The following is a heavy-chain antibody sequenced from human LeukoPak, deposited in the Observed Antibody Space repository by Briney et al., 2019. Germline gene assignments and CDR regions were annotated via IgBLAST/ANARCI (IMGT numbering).Heavy chain of an antibody. CDR2: INWNGGSI. CDR1: GLTFDGYG. D-gene: IGHD3-22*01. V-gene: IGHV3-20*04. CDR3: AREKYDSSGYYTDNYYFDY. Sequence: GGSLRLSCAASGLTFDGYGMTWVRQAPGKGLEWVSDINWNGGSIGYADSVKGRFTVSRDNAKNSLYLQMNSLRAEDTALCYCAREKYDSSGYYTDNYYFDYWGQGTLVTVSS. J-gene: IGHJ4*02.